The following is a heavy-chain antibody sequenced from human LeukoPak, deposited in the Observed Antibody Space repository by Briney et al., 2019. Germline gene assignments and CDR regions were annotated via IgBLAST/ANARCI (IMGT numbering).Heavy chain of an antibody. CDR3: VRGGSTHFQH. CDR2: INSDGRST. Sequence: PGGSLRLSCAASGFTFSSYWMHWVRQAPGKGPVWVSRINSDGRSTSYADSVKGRFTISRDNAENTLYLQMNSLRAEDTAVYYCVRGGSTHFQHWGQGTLVTVSS. D-gene: IGHD3-16*01. J-gene: IGHJ1*01. CDR1: GFTFSSYW. V-gene: IGHV3-74*01.